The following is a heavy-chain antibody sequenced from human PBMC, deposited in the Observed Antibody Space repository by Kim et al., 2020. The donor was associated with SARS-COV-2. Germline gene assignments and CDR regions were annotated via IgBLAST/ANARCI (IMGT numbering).Heavy chain of an antibody. CDR3: ARGEQFCTGATCFFYSGIDV. Sequence: SETLSLICSVSGDSVTSGNNYWSWIRQPAGKGLEWIGQIYSNGSTSSNPSLKSRVTFSLDTSKNHFALKLNSVTTADTAVYYCARGEQFCTGATCFFYSGIDVWGQGTTVTVSS. CDR1: GDSVTSGNNY. J-gene: IGHJ6*02. D-gene: IGHD2-8*02. CDR2: IYSNGST. V-gene: IGHV4-61*09.